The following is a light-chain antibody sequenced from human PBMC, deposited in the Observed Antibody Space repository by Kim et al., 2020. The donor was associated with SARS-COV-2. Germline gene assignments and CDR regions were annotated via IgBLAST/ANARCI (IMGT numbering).Light chain of an antibody. Sequence: LSASVGDRVTIPCRATQTFGSWLAWYQHKPGKAPKLLIYDASTLENGVPSRFSGSGSGTEFTLTISSLQPDDVATYYCQQYSIYSTFGQGTKLEI. J-gene: IGKJ2*01. CDR3: QQYSIYST. CDR2: DAS. V-gene: IGKV1-5*01. CDR1: QTFGSW.